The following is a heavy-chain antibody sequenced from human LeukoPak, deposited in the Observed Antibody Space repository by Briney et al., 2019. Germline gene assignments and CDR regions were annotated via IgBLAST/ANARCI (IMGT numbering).Heavy chain of an antibody. Sequence: PGGSLRLSCAASGFTFSSYAMHWVRQAPGKGLEWVAVISYDGSNKYYADSVKGRFTISRDNSKNSLYLQMNSLRAEDTAVYYCASSYGSGSFDIWGQGTMVTVFS. J-gene: IGHJ3*02. CDR3: ASSYGSGSFDI. V-gene: IGHV3-30*04. CDR2: ISYDGSNK. CDR1: GFTFSSYA. D-gene: IGHD3-10*01.